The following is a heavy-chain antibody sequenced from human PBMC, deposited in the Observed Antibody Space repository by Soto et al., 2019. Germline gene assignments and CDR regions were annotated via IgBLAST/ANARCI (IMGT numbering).Heavy chain of an antibody. CDR3: ARDLPAYYYGSGRYPVFDY. V-gene: IGHV1-3*01. D-gene: IGHD3-10*01. CDR2: INAGNGNT. CDR1: GYTFTSYA. J-gene: IGHJ4*02. Sequence: QVQLVQSGAEVKKPGASVKVSCKASGYTFTSYAMHWVRQAPGQRLEWMGWINAGNGNTRYSQKLQGRVTITRDTXXSXASXELSSLTSEDTAVYYCARDLPAYYYGSGRYPVFDYWGQGTLVTVSS.